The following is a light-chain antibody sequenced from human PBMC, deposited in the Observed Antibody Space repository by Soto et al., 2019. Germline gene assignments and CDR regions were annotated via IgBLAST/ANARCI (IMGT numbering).Light chain of an antibody. V-gene: IGKV1-9*01. Sequence: DIQLTQSPSFLSPSIGESVTITCRASQVISTSLAWYQVKPGKAPKLLIYAASTLESGVPSRFSATVSGTEFSLTITSLQPEDFATYYCQQLFDSPITVGQGTRPEIK. CDR3: QQLFDSPIT. J-gene: IGKJ5*01. CDR1: QVISTS. CDR2: AAS.